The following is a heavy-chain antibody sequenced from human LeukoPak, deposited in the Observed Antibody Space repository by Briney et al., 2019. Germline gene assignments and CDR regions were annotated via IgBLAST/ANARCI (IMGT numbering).Heavy chain of an antibody. CDR3: AKHWGYMYYFDY. CDR1: GFTFSSYA. Sequence: PGGPLRLSCAASGFTFSSYAMSWVRQAPGKGLEWVSAISGSGGSTYYADSVKGRFTISRDNSKNTLYLQMNSLRAEDTAVYYCAKHWGYMYYFDYWGQGTLVTVSS. J-gene: IGHJ4*02. CDR2: ISGSGGST. D-gene: IGHD7-27*01. V-gene: IGHV3-23*01.